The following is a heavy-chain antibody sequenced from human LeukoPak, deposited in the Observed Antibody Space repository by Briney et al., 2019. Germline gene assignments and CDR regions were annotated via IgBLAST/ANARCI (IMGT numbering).Heavy chain of an antibody. J-gene: IGHJ4*02. CDR3: VKGYSSSWSGYFDS. V-gene: IGHV3-9*01. D-gene: IGHD5-18*01. CDR2: ITWDSYKI. CDR1: GFIFDDYV. Sequence: PGGSLRLSCEASGFIFDDYVMYWVRQSPGKGLEWVSGITWDSYKIDYVDSVKGRFTISRDNARNSLFLQMNRVRVEDTAFYYCVKGYSSSWSGYFDSWGQGTLVTVAS.